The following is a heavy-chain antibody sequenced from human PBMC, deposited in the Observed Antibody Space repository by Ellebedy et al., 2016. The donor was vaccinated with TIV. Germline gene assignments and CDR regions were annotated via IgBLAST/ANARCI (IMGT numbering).Heavy chain of an antibody. CDR3: ARERGRSSSFFDP. D-gene: IGHD6-6*01. Sequence: KLQGRVTMTTDTSTSTAYMELRSLRSDDTAVYYCARERGRSSSFFDPWGQGTLVTVSS. V-gene: IGHV1-18*01. J-gene: IGHJ5*02.